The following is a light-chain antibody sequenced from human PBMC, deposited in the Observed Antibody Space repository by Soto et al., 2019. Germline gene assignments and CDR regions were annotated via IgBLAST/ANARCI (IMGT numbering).Light chain of an antibody. CDR2: AAS. J-gene: IGKJ1*01. V-gene: IGKV1-17*01. Sequence: DIPMTQSPSSLAASVGDRVTITCRASQGSRNDLGWYQQKPGKAPKRLIYAASSLQSGVPSMFSGSGSGTEFTLTISSLQPDDFATYYCLQHNSYPPWTFGQGTKVEIK. CDR3: LQHNSYPPWT. CDR1: QGSRND.